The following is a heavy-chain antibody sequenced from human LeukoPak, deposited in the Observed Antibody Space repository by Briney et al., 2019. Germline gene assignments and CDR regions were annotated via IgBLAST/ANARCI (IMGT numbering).Heavy chain of an antibody. D-gene: IGHD6-19*01. Sequence: PGGSLRLSCAASGFTFSSYAMHWVRQAPGKGLEWVAVISYDGSNKYYADSVKGRFTISRDNSKNTLYLQMNSLRAEDTAVYYCARSSGWLRGYFDYWGQGTLVTVSS. J-gene: IGHJ4*02. V-gene: IGHV3-30-3*01. CDR2: ISYDGSNK. CDR1: GFTFSSYA. CDR3: ARSSGWLRGYFDY.